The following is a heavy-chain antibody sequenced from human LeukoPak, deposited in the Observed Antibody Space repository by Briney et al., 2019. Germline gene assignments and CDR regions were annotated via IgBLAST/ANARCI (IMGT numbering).Heavy chain of an antibody. CDR1: GFAFEDYG. D-gene: IGHD3-10*01. CDR2: ISWNGDST. CDR3: ARGYYGSGSFYPYYFDY. Sequence: GGSLRLSCVASGFAFEDYGMSWVRQTPGKGLEWVSGISWNGDSTSYPDSVEGRFTISRDNTKNSLYLQVNSLRAEDTALYYCARGYYGSGSFYPYYFDYWGQGTLVTVSS. V-gene: IGHV3-20*04. J-gene: IGHJ4*02.